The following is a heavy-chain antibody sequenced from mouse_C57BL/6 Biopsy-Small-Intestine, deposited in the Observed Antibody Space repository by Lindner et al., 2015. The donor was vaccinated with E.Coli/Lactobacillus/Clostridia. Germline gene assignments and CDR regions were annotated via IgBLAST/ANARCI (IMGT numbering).Heavy chain of an antibody. Sequence: VQLQESGPELVQPGASVKISCKTSGYTFSSSWMIWVRQRPGKGLEWIGRIYPGDGDTNYNEKFKDKATLTADKSSSTAYMQLSSLTSEDSAVYYCARETYGDGGMDYWGQGTSVTVSS. CDR3: ARETYGDGGMDY. CDR1: GYTFSSSW. CDR2: IYPGDGDT. D-gene: IGHD2-13*01. J-gene: IGHJ4*01. V-gene: IGHV1-82*01.